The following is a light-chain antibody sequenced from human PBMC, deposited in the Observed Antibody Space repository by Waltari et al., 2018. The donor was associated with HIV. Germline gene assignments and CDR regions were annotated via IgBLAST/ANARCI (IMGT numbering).Light chain of an antibody. V-gene: IGKV1-12*01. CDR3: QQPNTFPPT. Sequence: DIQMTQSPSSISASVGDSVTITCRASQDIRTNLAWYQFRVGRPPRLLVYGASKFYTGVPSRFRGSGSGTDFTLTITSLQPEDFATFYCQQPNTFPPTFGQGTEVGIK. CDR2: GAS. J-gene: IGKJ1*01. CDR1: QDIRTN.